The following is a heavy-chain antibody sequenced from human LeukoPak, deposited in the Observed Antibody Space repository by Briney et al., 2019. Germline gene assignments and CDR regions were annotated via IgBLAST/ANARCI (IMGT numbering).Heavy chain of an antibody. CDR1: GGTFSSYA. J-gene: IGHJ4*02. CDR2: IIPIFGTA. Sequence: GASVKVSCKASGGTFSSYAISWVRQAPGQGLERMGGIIPIFGTANYAQKFQGRVTITADESTSTAYMELSSLRSEDTAVYYCARGSQGGGYDYFDYWGQGTLVTVSS. CDR3: ARGSQGGGYDYFDY. D-gene: IGHD5-12*01. V-gene: IGHV1-69*13.